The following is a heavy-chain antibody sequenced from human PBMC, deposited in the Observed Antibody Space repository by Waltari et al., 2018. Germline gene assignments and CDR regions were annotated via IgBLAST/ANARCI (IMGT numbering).Heavy chain of an antibody. V-gene: IGHV4-39*07. J-gene: IGHJ4*02. CDR3: ARGMPFGATHYFDY. CDR2: IYYSGRT. Sequence: QLQLQGSGPGLVKPSETLSPTCTVSGGSSNSDYNYWGWLRQPPGKGLEWIGSIYYSGRTYYDPSLKSRVTISLDTSKNQFSLKLSSVTAADTAVYYCARGMPFGATHYFDYWGQGVLVTVSS. CDR1: GGSSNSDYNY. D-gene: IGHD1-26*01.